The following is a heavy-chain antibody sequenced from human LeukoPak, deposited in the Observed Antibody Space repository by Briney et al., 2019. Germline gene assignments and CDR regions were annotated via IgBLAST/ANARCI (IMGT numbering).Heavy chain of an antibody. Sequence: SETLSLTCTVSGDSISSYYWSWIRQPTGKGLEWTGYIYYSGSTNYNPSLKSRVAISVDTSKNQFSQKLSSVTAADTAVYYCARFTPYYDILTGYSHFDYWGQGTLVTVSS. CDR3: ARFTPYYDILTGYSHFDY. J-gene: IGHJ4*02. CDR1: GDSISSYY. D-gene: IGHD3-9*01. CDR2: IYYSGST. V-gene: IGHV4-59*01.